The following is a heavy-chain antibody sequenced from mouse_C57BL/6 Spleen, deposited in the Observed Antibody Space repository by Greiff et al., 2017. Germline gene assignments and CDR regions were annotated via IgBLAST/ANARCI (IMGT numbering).Heavy chain of an antibody. CDR3: ARWGTYWYFDV. V-gene: IGHV1-61*01. Sequence: QVQLQQPGAELVRPGSSVKLSCKASGYTFTSYWMDWVKQSPGQGLEWIGNIYPSDSETHYNQKFKDKATLTVDKSSSTAYMQLSSLTSEDSAVYYCARWGTYWYFDVWGTGTTVTVSS. D-gene: IGHD3-3*01. J-gene: IGHJ1*03. CDR1: GYTFTSYW. CDR2: IYPSDSET.